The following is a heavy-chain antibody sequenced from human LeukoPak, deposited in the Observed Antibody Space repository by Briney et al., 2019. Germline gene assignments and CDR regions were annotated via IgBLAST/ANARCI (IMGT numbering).Heavy chain of an antibody. V-gene: IGHV4-61*01. CDR1: GGSVSSGSYY. CDR3: ARDSRSSLDP. Sequence: SETLSLTCTVSGGSVSSGSYYWSWIRQPPGKGLEWIGYIYYSGSTNYNPSLKSRVTISVDTSKNQFSLKLSSVTAADTAVYYCARDSRSSLDPWGQGTLVTVSS. J-gene: IGHJ5*02. CDR2: IYYSGST.